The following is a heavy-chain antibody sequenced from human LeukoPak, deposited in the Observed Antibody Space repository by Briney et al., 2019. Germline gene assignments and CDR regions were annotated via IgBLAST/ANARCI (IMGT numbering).Heavy chain of an antibody. V-gene: IGHV3-13*01. CDR3: AGGNIHDY. CDR1: GFTFSAYD. J-gene: IGHJ4*02. Sequence: GGSLRLSCAASGFTFSAYDMHWVRQGTGKGLEWVSGVGTAGDTYYPGSVKGRFTISRENAKNSLYLQMNSLRAGDTAVYYCAGGNIHDYWGQGTLVTVSS. D-gene: IGHD2/OR15-2a*01. CDR2: VGTAGDT.